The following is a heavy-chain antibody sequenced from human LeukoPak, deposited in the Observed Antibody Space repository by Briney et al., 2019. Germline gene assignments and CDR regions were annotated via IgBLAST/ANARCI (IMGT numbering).Heavy chain of an antibody. V-gene: IGHV1-18*01. Sequence: ASVKVSCKASGYTFTSYGISWVRQAPGQGLEWMGWISAYNDNTNYAQKLQGRVTMTTDTSTSTAYMELRSLRSDDTAVYYCARVDIVVVVAANWFDPWGQGTLVTVSS. J-gene: IGHJ5*02. CDR1: GYTFTSYG. CDR2: ISAYNDNT. D-gene: IGHD2-15*01. CDR3: ARVDIVVVVAANWFDP.